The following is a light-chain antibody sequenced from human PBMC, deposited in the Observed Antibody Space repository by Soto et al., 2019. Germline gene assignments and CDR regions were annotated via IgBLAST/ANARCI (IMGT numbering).Light chain of an antibody. CDR1: SSNIGAGYD. CDR3: QSYDSSLNGVV. V-gene: IGLV1-40*01. CDR2: GNT. Sequence: QSVLTQPPSVSGAPGQRVTISCTGSSSNIGAGYDVHWYQQLPGTAPKLLIYGNTNRPSGVPDRFSGSKSGTSASLAITGLQADDEADYYCQSYDSSLNGVVFGGGTKATVL. J-gene: IGLJ2*01.